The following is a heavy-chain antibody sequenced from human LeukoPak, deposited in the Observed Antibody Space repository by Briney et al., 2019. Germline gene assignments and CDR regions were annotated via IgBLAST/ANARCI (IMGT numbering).Heavy chain of an antibody. CDR3: ARIAAPGLA. V-gene: IGHV4-39*01. CDR1: GASIDRSTYY. J-gene: IGHJ5*02. D-gene: IGHD6-25*01. CDR2: VYYSGST. Sequence: SETLSLTRSVSGASIDRSTYYWGWIRQPPGKGLEWIGSVYYSGSTYYNSALKSRVTISVDTSKNQFSLKLYSVTAADTSVYFCARIAAPGLAWGQGTLVTVSS.